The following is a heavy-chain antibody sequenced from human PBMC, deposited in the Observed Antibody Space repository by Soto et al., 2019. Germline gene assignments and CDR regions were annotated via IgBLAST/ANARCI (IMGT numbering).Heavy chain of an antibody. V-gene: IGHV3-21*02. Sequence: EVQLVESGGGLVKPGGSLRLSCAGSGLTLSSYCMTWVRQAPGKGLEWVSSISASTNYKYSAASLQGRFTISRDNAKNSLYLTMHSLRAEDTAVYYCAGGSRDTSGYYDFDYWGQGTLVTVSS. J-gene: IGHJ4*02. CDR1: GLTLSSYC. CDR2: ISASTNYK. CDR3: AGGSRDTSGYYDFDY. D-gene: IGHD3-22*01.